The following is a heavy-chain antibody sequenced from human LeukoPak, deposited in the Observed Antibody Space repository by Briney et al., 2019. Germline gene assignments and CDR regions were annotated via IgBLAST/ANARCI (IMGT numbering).Heavy chain of an antibody. CDR2: ITSSSTYI. V-gene: IGHV3-21*01. D-gene: IGHD7-27*01. Sequence: GGSLRLSCAASGFTFSTYNMNWVRQAPGKGLEWVSSITSSSTYIYYADSVKGRFTISRDNSKNTLYLQMNSLRAEDTAVYYCTGGTPLDYWGQGTLVTVSS. CDR1: GFTFSTYN. CDR3: TGGTPLDY. J-gene: IGHJ4*02.